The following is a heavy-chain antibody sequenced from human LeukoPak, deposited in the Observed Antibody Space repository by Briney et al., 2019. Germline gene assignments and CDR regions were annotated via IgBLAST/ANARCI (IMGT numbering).Heavy chain of an antibody. CDR1: GFSLSTSGVG. CDR2: IYWDDDK. J-gene: IGHJ4*02. Sequence: KESGPTLVKPTQTLTLTCTFSGFSLSTSGVGVGWIRQPPGKALEWLALIYWDDDKRYSPSLKSRLTITKDASKNQVVLTLTDMDPVDTATYYCAHRLSGSTPSYFDYWGQGTLVTFSS. V-gene: IGHV2-5*02. CDR3: AHRLSGSTPSYFDY. D-gene: IGHD3-10*01.